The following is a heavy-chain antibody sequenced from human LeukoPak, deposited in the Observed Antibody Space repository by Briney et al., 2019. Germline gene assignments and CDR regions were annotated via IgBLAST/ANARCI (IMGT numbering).Heavy chain of an antibody. CDR3: ARGLLWFGELSGWFDP. V-gene: IGHV1-18*01. J-gene: IGHJ5*02. Sequence: ASVKVSCKASGYTFTSYGISWVRQAPGQGLEWMGWISAYNGNTNYAQKLQGRVTMTTDTSTSTAYMELSRLRSDDTAVYYCARGLLWFGELSGWFDPWGQGTLVTVSS. CDR2: ISAYNGNT. D-gene: IGHD3-10*01. CDR1: GYTFTSYG.